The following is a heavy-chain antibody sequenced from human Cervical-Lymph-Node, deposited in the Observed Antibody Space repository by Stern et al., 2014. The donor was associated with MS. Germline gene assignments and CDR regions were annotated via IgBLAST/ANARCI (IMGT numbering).Heavy chain of an antibody. CDR1: GYRFTNYG. CDR3: AREYGGWYFDL. CDR2: INTDTGDP. V-gene: IGHV7-4-1*02. D-gene: IGHD3-16*01. J-gene: IGHJ2*01. Sequence: QMQLVKSGSELKQPGASVKVSCKASGYRFTNYGMNWVRQAPGQGLAWMGWINTDTGDPTHSQGFTGRFCFSLETSVSTAYLQISSLKAEDTAVYFCAREYGGWYFDLWGRGTLVTVSS.